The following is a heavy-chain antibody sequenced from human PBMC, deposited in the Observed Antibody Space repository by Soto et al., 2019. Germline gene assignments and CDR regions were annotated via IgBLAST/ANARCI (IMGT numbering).Heavy chain of an antibody. J-gene: IGHJ4*02. CDR2: IYYSGST. Sequence: SETLSLTCTVSGGSISSYYWSWIRQPPGKGLEWIGYIYYSGSTNYSPSLKSRVTISVNTSKNQFSLKLSSVTAADTAVYYCARRYGSSFDYWGQGTPVTVS. CDR1: GGSISSYY. D-gene: IGHD3-16*01. V-gene: IGHV4-59*08. CDR3: ARRYGSSFDY.